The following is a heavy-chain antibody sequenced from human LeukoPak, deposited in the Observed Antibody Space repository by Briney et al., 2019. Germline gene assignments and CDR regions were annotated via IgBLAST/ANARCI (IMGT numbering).Heavy chain of an antibody. Sequence: ASVKVSCKVSGYTLTELSMHWVRQAPGKGLEWMGGFDPEDGETIYAQKFQGRVTMTEDTSTDTAYMELSSLRSEDTAVYYCAKAPLRSQLWFGDFFDYWGQGTLVTVSS. D-gene: IGHD3-10*01. J-gene: IGHJ4*02. V-gene: IGHV1-24*01. CDR3: AKAPLRSQLWFGDFFDY. CDR1: GYTLTELS. CDR2: FDPEDGET.